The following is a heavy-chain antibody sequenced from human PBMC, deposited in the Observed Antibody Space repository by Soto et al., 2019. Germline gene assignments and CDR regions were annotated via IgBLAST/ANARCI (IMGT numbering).Heavy chain of an antibody. CDR1: GFTFSSYA. Sequence: GESLKISCAASGFTFSSYAMSWVRQAPGKGLEWVSAISGSGGSTYYADSVKGRFTISRDNSKNTLYLQMNSLRAEDTAVYYCAKVRWGDSSGYYYYYYGMDVWGQGTTATVSS. V-gene: IGHV3-23*01. D-gene: IGHD3-22*01. J-gene: IGHJ6*02. CDR3: AKVRWGDSSGYYYYYYGMDV. CDR2: ISGSGGST.